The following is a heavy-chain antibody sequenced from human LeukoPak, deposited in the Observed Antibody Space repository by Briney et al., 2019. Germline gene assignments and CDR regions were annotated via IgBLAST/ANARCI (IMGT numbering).Heavy chain of an antibody. V-gene: IGHV3-66*01. CDR1: GFTVSTNY. J-gene: IGHJ4*02. D-gene: IGHD5-12*01. CDR3: ARGRDSGYEFGY. Sequence: PGGSLRLSCAASGFTVSTNYMGWVRQAPGKGLEWVSVIHSGGSTHYADSVKGRFIISRDNSKNTLYLQMNSLSVEDTAVYYCARGRDSGYEFGYWGQGSLVTVSS. CDR2: IHSGGST.